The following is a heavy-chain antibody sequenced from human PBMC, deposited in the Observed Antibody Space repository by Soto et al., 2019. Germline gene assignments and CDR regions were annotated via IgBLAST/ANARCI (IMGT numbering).Heavy chain of an antibody. J-gene: IGHJ4*02. D-gene: IGHD5-12*01. Sequence: EVQLLESGGGLVQPGGSLRLSCAASGFTFSSYAMSWVRQAPGKGLEWVSGISGSGGTTYYAASVKGRFTISRDISKSTLYLQMNSLSAEDTAVYYCARFSEYSVYDGSYFEHWGQGTLVTVSS. CDR1: GFTFSSYA. CDR2: ISGSGGTT. V-gene: IGHV3-23*01. CDR3: ARFSEYSVYDGSYFEH.